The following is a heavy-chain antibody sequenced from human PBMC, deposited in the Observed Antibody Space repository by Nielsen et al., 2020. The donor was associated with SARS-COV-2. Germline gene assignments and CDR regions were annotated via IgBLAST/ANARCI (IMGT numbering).Heavy chain of an antibody. CDR1: GGTFSSYA. D-gene: IGHD1-26*01. Sequence: SVKVSCKASGGTFSSYAISWVRQAPGQGLEWMGGIIPIFGTANYAQKFQGRVTITADESTSTAYMELSSLRSDDTAVYYCARDKWNSGSPRSFDYWGQGTLVTVSS. J-gene: IGHJ4*02. CDR3: ARDKWNSGSPRSFDY. V-gene: IGHV1-69*13. CDR2: IIPIFGTA.